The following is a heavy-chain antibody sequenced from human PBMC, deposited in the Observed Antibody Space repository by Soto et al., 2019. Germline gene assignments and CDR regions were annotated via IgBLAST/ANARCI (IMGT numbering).Heavy chain of an antibody. V-gene: IGHV1-18*04. CDR3: ARDCYYDFWIGYSTPRVCYHYGMDV. CDR1: GYTFTSYG. J-gene: IGHJ6*02. CDR2: ISAYNGNT. D-gene: IGHD3-3*01. Sequence: ASVKVSCKASGYTFTSYGISWVRQAPGQGLEGMGWISAYNGNTNYAQKLQGRVTMTTDTSTSTAYMELRSLRSDDTAVYYCARDCYYDFWIGYSTPRVCYHYGMDVWGQGTTVTVSS.